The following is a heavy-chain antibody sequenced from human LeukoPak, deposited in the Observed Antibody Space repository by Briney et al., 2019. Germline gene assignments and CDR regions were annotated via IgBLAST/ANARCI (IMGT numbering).Heavy chain of an antibody. D-gene: IGHD6-13*01. CDR2: ISSTGTTR. J-gene: IGHJ4*02. CDR1: GFIFSDYY. V-gene: IGHV3-11*01. CDR3: ARDEYSSSWYVY. Sequence: GGSLRLSCAASGFIFSDYYMNWIRQAPGKGLEWVSYISSTGTTRYYADSVKGRFTISRDNAKNSLYLQVNSLRAEDTAVYYCARDEYSSSWYVYWGQGTLVTVSS.